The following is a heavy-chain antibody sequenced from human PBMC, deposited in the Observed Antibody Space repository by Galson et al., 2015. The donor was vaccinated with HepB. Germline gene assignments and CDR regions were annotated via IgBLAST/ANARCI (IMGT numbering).Heavy chain of an antibody. CDR1: GYTFTSYG. CDR2: ISAYNGNT. V-gene: IGHV1-18*01. D-gene: IGHD4-11*01. CDR3: ARDHIATVTTPAGY. Sequence: QSGAEVKKPGESLKISCKASGYTFTSYGISWVRQAPGQGLEWMGWISAYNGNTNYAQKLQGRVTMTTDTSTSTAYMELRSLRSDDTAVHYCARDHIATVTTPAGYWGQGTLVTVSS. J-gene: IGHJ4*02.